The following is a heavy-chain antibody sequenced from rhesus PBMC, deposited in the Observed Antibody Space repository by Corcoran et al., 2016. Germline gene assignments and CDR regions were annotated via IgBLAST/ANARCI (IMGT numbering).Heavy chain of an antibody. V-gene: IGHV4-165*01. D-gene: IGHD3-28*01. J-gene: IGHJ4*01. CDR2: ISGSTGST. CDR1: GGSFSGYY. CDR3: ARELYFGSGYDY. Sequence: QVQLQESGPGLVKPSATLSPTCVVSGGSFSGYYWGGIRQTPGKGLEWIGDISGSTGSTAYNPSLKSRVTISTATSKNQFSLRLRSVTAADTAVYYCARELYFGSGYDYWGQGVLVTVSS.